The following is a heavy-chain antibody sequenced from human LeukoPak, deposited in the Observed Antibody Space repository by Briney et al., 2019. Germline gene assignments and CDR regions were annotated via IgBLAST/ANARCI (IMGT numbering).Heavy chain of an antibody. V-gene: IGHV4-34*01. Sequence: SETLSLTCAVYGGSFSGYYWSWIRQPPGKGLEWIGEINHSGSTNYNPSLKSRVTISVDTSKNQFSLKLSSVTAADTAVYYCACLAYYDFWSGYLDYWGQGTLVTVSS. CDR1: GGSFSGYY. CDR2: INHSGST. J-gene: IGHJ4*02. CDR3: ACLAYYDFWSGYLDY. D-gene: IGHD3-3*01.